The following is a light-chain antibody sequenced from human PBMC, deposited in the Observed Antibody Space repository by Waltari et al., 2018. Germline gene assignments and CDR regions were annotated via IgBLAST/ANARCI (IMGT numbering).Light chain of an antibody. J-gene: IGKJ1*01. Sequence: DLQLTQSPSSLPASVGDRVTITCRASQSISSYLNWYQQKPGKAPNLLIYAASSLQSGVPSRFSGSGSGTDFTLTISSLQPEDFATYYCQQSYSTLWTFGQGTKVEIK. CDR3: QQSYSTLWT. CDR1: QSISSY. CDR2: AAS. V-gene: IGKV1-39*01.